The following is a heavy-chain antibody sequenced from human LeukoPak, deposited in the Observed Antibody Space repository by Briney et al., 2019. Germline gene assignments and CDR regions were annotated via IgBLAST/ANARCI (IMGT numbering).Heavy chain of an antibody. J-gene: IGHJ4*02. D-gene: IGHD1-1*01. CDR3: ARGQNGDY. V-gene: IGHV4-34*01. Sequence: SETLSLTCAVYGGSFSGYYWSWIRQPPGKGLEWIGEINHSGSTNYNPSLKGRVTISVDTSKDQFSLKLSSVTAADTAVYYCARGQNGDYWGQGTLVTVSS. CDR1: GGSFSGYY. CDR2: INHSGST.